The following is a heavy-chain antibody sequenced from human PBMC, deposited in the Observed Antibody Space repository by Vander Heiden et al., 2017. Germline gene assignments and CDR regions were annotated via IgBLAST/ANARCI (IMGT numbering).Heavy chain of an antibody. CDR3: AREGIAGAGGADYFQH. CDR2: IWYDGSNK. V-gene: IGHV3-33*01. Sequence: QVQLVESGGGVVQPGRSLRLSCAASGFTFSSYGMHWVRQAPGKGLEWVAVIWYDGSNKYHADSVKGRFTISRDNSKNTRDLKRNSMRAEETAVYYCAREGIAGAGGADYFQHWGQGTLVTVSS. CDR1: GFTFSSYG. J-gene: IGHJ1*01. D-gene: IGHD6-19*01.